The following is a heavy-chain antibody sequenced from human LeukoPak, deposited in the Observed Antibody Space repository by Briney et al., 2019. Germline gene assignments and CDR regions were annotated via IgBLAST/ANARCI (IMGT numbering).Heavy chain of an antibody. CDR1: GFTLSTYG. V-gene: IGHV3-30*02. D-gene: IGHD3-22*01. CDR3: AKGNAMIVVVKSRWYFDL. Sequence: GSLRLSCAASGFTLSTYGMHWVRQAPGKGLEWVAFIRYDGSNKYYADSVKGRFTISRDNSKNTLYLQMNSLRAEDTAVYYCAKGNAMIVVVKSRWYFDLWGRGTLVTVSS. CDR2: IRYDGSNK. J-gene: IGHJ2*01.